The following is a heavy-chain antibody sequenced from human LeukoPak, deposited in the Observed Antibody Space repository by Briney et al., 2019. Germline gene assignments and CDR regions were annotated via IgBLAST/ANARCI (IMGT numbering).Heavy chain of an antibody. CDR1: GGSISSYY. Sequence: SETLSLTCTVSGGSISSYYWSWLRQPPGKGLEWIGYIYYSGSTNYNPSLKSRVTISVDTSKNQFSLKLSSVTAADTAVYYCARHSTTWTPFDYWGQGTLVTVSS. D-gene: IGHD2/OR15-2a*01. V-gene: IGHV4-59*08. CDR2: IYYSGST. J-gene: IGHJ4*02. CDR3: ARHSTTWTPFDY.